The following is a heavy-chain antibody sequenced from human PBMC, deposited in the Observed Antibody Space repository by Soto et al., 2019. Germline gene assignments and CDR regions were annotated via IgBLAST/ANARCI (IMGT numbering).Heavy chain of an antibody. Sequence: QVQLVEPGGGVVQPGRSLRLSCAASGFTFSSYGMHWVRQAPGKGLEWVAVISYDGSNKYYADSVKGRFTISRDNSKNTLYLQMNSLRAEDTAMYYCAKDSRIVVVTAPYDYWGQGTLVTISS. D-gene: IGHD2-21*02. CDR2: ISYDGSNK. CDR1: GFTFSSYG. V-gene: IGHV3-30*18. CDR3: AKDSRIVVVTAPYDY. J-gene: IGHJ4*02.